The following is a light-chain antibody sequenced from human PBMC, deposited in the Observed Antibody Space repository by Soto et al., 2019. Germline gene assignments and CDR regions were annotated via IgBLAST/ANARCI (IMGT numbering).Light chain of an antibody. CDR2: DVS. Sequence: QSVLTQPASVSGSPGQSITISCTGTSGDVGTYNYVSWYLQHPGKAPKLMIYDVSNRPSGVSNRLSGSKSGNTASLTISGLQAEDEADYYCSSYSSISSRDVFGTGTKLTVL. CDR1: SGDVGTYNY. V-gene: IGLV2-14*01. J-gene: IGLJ1*01. CDR3: SSYSSISSRDV.